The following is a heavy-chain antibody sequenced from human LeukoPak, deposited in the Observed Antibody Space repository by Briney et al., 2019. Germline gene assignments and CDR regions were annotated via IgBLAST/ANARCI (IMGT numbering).Heavy chain of an antibody. J-gene: IGHJ5*02. V-gene: IGHV3-21*01. CDR1: GFTFSSHS. Sequence: PGGSLRLSCAASGFTFSSHSMNWVRQAPGKVLEWVSSISTSSSYINYADSLKGRFTISRDNARHSLYLQMNSLRAEDTAVYYCVRGSSNIAGRNNWFDPWGQGTLVTVSS. CDR3: VRGSSNIAGRNNWFDP. CDR2: ISTSSSYI. D-gene: IGHD6-6*01.